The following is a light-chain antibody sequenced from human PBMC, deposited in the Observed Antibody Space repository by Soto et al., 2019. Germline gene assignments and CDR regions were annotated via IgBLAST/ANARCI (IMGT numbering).Light chain of an antibody. Sequence: SVLTQPPSASGTPGQRVTISCSGSSSNIGSNAVNWYQQLPGTAPTLLIYSNNQRPSGVPDRFSGSKSGTSASLAVNGLQSEDEADYYCAAWDDSLNGPLFGGGTKLTVL. CDR3: AAWDDSLNGPL. CDR1: SSNIGSNA. J-gene: IGLJ3*02. V-gene: IGLV1-44*01. CDR2: SNN.